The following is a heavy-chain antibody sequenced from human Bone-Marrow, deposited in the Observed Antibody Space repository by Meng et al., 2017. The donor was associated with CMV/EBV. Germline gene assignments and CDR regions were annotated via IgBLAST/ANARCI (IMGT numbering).Heavy chain of an antibody. CDR2: INHSGST. CDR1: GGSFSGYY. Sequence: SETLSLTCAVYGGSFSGYYWSWIRQPPGKGLEWIGEINHSGSTNYNPSLKSRVTISVDTSKNQFSLKLSSVTAADTAVYYCARGRSLVSPFDYWGQGTLVTGSS. V-gene: IGHV4-34*01. D-gene: IGHD3-16*02. CDR3: ARGRSLVSPFDY. J-gene: IGHJ4*02.